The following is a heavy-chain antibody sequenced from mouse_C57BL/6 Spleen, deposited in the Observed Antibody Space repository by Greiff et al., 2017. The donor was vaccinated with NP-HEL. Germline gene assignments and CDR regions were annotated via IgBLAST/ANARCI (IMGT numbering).Heavy chain of an antibody. CDR2: IRLKSDNYAT. CDR1: GFTFSNYW. CDR3: TGDLSLAY. V-gene: IGHV6-3*01. J-gene: IGHJ3*01. Sequence: EVKLMESGGGLVQPGGSMKLSCVASGFTFSNYWMNWVSQSPEKGLEWVAQIRLKSDNYATHYAESVKGRFTISRDDSKSSVYLQMNNLRAEDTGIYYCTGDLSLAYWGQGTLVTVSA. D-gene: IGHD2-3*01.